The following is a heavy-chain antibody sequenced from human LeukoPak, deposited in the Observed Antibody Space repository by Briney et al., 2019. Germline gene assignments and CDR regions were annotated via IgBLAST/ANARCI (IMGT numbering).Heavy chain of an antibody. CDR1: GGSFSTYY. D-gene: IGHD2-21*02. CDR2: INHSGST. V-gene: IGHV4-34*01. CDR3: ARGGFYCGGDCYVDY. J-gene: IGHJ4*02. Sequence: SETLSLTCAVYGGSFSTYYWSWIRQPPGEGLEWIGEINHSGSTNYNPSLKSRVTISVDTSKNQFSLKLSSVTAADTAVYYCARGGFYCGGDCYVDYWGKGTLVTVSS.